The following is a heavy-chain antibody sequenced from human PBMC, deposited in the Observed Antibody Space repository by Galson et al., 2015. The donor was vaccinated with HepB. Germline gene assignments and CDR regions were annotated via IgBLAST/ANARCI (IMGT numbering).Heavy chain of an antibody. J-gene: IGHJ4*02. V-gene: IGHV1-69*01. CDR2: IIPIFGTA. CDR1: GGTFSSYA. Sequence: SGAEVKKAGESLKVSCKASGGTFSSYAISWVRQAPGQGLEWMGGIIPIFGTANYAQKFQGRVTITADESTSTAYMELSSLRSEDTAVYYCARDFESYGYTRFFDYWGQGTLVTVSS. CDR3: ARDFESYGYTRFFDY. D-gene: IGHD2-2*02.